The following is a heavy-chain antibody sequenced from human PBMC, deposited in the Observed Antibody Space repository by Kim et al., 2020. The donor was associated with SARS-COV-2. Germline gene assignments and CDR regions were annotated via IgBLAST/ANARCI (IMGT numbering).Heavy chain of an antibody. CDR2: GST. J-gene: IGHJ4*02. CDR3: ARGVGIDY. V-gene: IGHV3-23*01. D-gene: IGHD1-1*01. Sequence: GSTYYADPVKGRFTISRDNSKNTLYLQMNSLRAEDTAVYYCARGVGIDYWGQGTLVTVSS.